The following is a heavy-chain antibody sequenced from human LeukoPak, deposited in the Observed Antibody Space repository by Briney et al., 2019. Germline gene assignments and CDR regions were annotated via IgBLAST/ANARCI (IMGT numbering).Heavy chain of an antibody. D-gene: IGHD3-9*01. J-gene: IGHJ6*02. V-gene: IGHV4-59*01. Sequence: SETLSLTCTVSVHSLSSYYWSWIRQPPGKGLEWIGYIYYSGRPNYNPSRKGRVTISVDTSKNQFSLELSSVTTTATAVYYCARAAYYDIMTGYFRPTGGYYYYYGMDGWGQGTTVTVSS. CDR2: IYYSGRP. CDR1: VHSLSSYY. CDR3: ARAAYYDIMTGYFRPTGGYYYYYGMDG.